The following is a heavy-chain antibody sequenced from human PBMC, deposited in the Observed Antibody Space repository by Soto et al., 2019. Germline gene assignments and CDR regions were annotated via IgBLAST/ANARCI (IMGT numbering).Heavy chain of an antibody. Sequence: SETLSLTCTVSGGSISPYYWSWIRQPPGKGLEWVGYIYYGGSTYYNPSLKSRVTLSIDTSKNQFSLKLNSVTAADTAVYYCVSPEGYYDSSGYTLDYWGQGTLVTVSS. CDR3: VSPEGYYDSSGYTLDY. J-gene: IGHJ4*02. D-gene: IGHD3-22*01. CDR2: IYYGGST. V-gene: IGHV4-59*04. CDR1: GGSISPYY.